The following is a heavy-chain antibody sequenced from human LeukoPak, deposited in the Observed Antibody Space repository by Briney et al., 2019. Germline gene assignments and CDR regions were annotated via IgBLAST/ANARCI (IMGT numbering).Heavy chain of an antibody. Sequence: GGSLRLSCAASGFTVSGNYMSWVRQAPGKGLEWVSIIYGGGNTYYADSVKGRFTISRDNSKNTLYVQMNSLRAGDTAVYYCARMSQGAFDIWGQGTMVTVSS. J-gene: IGHJ3*02. CDR2: IYGGGNT. V-gene: IGHV3-53*01. CDR3: ARMSQGAFDI. CDR1: GFTVSGNY.